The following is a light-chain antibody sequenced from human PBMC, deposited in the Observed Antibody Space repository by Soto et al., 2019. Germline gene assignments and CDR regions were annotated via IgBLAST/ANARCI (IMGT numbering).Light chain of an antibody. CDR1: SNGVVGYNY. J-gene: IGLJ1*01. Sequence: SLTQPASLSGSPGQSIPLSRPGTSNGVVGYNYVSWYQQHPGKAPKLMIYDVSNRPSGVSNRFSGSKSGNTASLTISGLQAEDEADYYCSSYTSSSTPFVFGTGTKVTVL. V-gene: IGLV2-14*01. CDR2: DVS. CDR3: SSYTSSSTPFV.